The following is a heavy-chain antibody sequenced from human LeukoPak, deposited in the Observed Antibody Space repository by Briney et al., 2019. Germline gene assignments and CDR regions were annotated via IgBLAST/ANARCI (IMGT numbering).Heavy chain of an antibody. D-gene: IGHD3-10*01. CDR3: ASCLFKWGYYYYGSGSYGS. CDR2: INHSGST. V-gene: IGHV4-39*07. Sequence: SETLSLTCTVSGGSISSSSYYWGWIRQPPGKGLEWIGEINHSGSTNYNPSLKSRVTISVDTSKNQFSLKLSSVTAADTAVYYCASCLFKWGYYYYGSGSYGSWGQGTLVTVSS. J-gene: IGHJ5*02. CDR1: GGSISSSSYY.